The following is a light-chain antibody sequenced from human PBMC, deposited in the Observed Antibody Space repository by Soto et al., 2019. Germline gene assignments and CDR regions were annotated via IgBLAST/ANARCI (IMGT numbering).Light chain of an antibody. CDR1: QDITNH. CDR2: DAS. J-gene: IGKJ4*01. V-gene: IGKV1-33*01. CDR3: QQLSRYPLT. Sequence: DIQMTQSPSSLSASVGDTVTITCQASQDITNHLNWYQQKPGKAPNLLIYDASHLETGVPSRFSGSGSGTECSLTIRALQPEDFATYYCQQLSRYPLTFGGGTKVDIK.